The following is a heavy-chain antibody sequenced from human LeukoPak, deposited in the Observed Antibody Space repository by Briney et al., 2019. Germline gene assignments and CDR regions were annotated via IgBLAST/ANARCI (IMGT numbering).Heavy chain of an antibody. J-gene: IGHJ3*02. CDR1: GFPFSDYA. D-gene: IGHD1-26*01. V-gene: IGHV3-33*08. CDR3: ARDRIVGATGAFDI. CDR2: IWYDGSNK. Sequence: GGSLRLSCEASGFPFSDYAMTWVRQAPGKGLEWVAVIWYDGSNKYYADSVKGRFTISRDDSKNTLYLQMNSLRAEDTAVYYCARDRIVGATGAFDIWGQGTMVTVSS.